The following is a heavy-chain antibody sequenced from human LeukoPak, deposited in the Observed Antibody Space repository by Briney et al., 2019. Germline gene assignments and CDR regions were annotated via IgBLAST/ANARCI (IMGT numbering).Heavy chain of an antibody. J-gene: IGHJ4*02. CDR1: GYSISSGYY. CDR2: IYHSGST. V-gene: IGHV4-38-2*02. D-gene: IGHD5-18*01. CDR3: AREMTAMVPWFY. Sequence: SETLSLTCTVSGYSISSGYYWGWIRQPPGKGLEWIGSIYHSGSTYYNPSLKSRVTISVDTSKNQFSLKLSSVTAADTAVYYCAREMTAMVPWFYWGQGTLVTVSS.